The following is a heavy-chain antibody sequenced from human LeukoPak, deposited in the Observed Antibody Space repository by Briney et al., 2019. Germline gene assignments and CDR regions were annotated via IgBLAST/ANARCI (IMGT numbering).Heavy chain of an antibody. Sequence: PGGSLRLSCAASGFTFNSYSMNWFRQAPGKGLEWVSSISSSSRFIYYADSVKGRFTISRDNAKNSLYLQMNSLRAEDTAVYYCAKDIVVLPAATFDYWGQGTLVTVSS. CDR2: ISSSSRFI. CDR1: GFTFNSYS. V-gene: IGHV3-21*04. J-gene: IGHJ4*02. CDR3: AKDIVVLPAATFDY. D-gene: IGHD2-2*01.